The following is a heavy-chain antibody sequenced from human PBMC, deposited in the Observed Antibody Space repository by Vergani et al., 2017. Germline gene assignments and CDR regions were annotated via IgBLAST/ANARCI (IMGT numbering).Heavy chain of an antibody. V-gene: IGHV4-39*07. CDR2: IFYTGTS. Sequence: QLQLQESGPGLLKPSETLSLTCSVSGTSISGSSDYWGWIRQPPGKGLEWIGSIFYTGTSYYNPSLESRATNSVDTSKNQFSLKLKSVTAADTAVYYCARPDPNGSGSVGWFDPWGQGTLVTVSS. J-gene: IGHJ5*02. D-gene: IGHD3-10*01. CDR3: ARPDPNGSGSVGWFDP. CDR1: GTSISGSSDY.